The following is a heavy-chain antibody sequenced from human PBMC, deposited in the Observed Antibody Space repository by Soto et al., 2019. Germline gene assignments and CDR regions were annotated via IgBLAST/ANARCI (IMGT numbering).Heavy chain of an antibody. V-gene: IGHV3-74*01. CDR2: INSDGSST. Sequence: EVQLVESGGGLVQPGGSLRLSCAASGFTFSSYWMHWVRQAPGKGLVWVSRINSDGSSTSYADSVKGRFTISRDNAKNTLYLQMNSLRAEDTAVYYCARDKGGATIFGVVIPRYYGMDVWGQGTTVTVSS. D-gene: IGHD3-3*01. CDR3: ARDKGGATIFGVVIPRYYGMDV. J-gene: IGHJ6*02. CDR1: GFTFSSYW.